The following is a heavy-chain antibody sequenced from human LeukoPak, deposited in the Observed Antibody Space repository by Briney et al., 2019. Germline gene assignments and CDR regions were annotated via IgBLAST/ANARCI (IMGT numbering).Heavy chain of an antibody. CDR1: GVSFSGYY. Sequence: PSETLSLTCAVYGVSFSGYYWSWIRQPPGKGLEWIGYIYYSGSTNYNPSLKSRVSISVDTSKNQFSLKLSSVTAADTAVYYCASGPGYDSSGYYSDWGQGTLVTVSS. CDR3: ASGPGYDSSGYYSD. CDR2: IYYSGST. V-gene: IGHV4-59*01. J-gene: IGHJ4*02. D-gene: IGHD3-22*01.